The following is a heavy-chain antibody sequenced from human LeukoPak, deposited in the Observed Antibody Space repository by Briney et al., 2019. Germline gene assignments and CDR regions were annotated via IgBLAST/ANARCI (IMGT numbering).Heavy chain of an antibody. CDR2: ISSSSSYI. V-gene: IGHV3-21*01. CDR3: ARGGSSWDYMDV. J-gene: IGHJ6*03. CDR1: GFTFSSYS. Sequence: PGGFLRLSCAASGFTFSSYSMNWVRQAPGKGLEWVSSISSSSSYIYYADSVKGRFTISRDNAKNSLYLQMNSLRAEDTAVYYCARGGSSWDYMDVWGKGTTVTVSS. D-gene: IGHD6-13*01.